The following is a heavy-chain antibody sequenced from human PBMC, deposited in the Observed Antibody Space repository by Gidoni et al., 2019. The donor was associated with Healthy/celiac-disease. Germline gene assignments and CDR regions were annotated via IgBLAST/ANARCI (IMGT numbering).Heavy chain of an antibody. CDR1: GGTFSSYA. CDR3: ARGAGHYYGSGSYYNSDWFDP. V-gene: IGHV1-69*06. D-gene: IGHD3-10*01. Sequence: QVQLVQSGAEVKKPGSSVKVSCKASGGTFSSYAISWVRQALGQGLEWMGGIIPIFGTANYEQKFQGRVTITADKSTSTAYMELSSLRSEDTAVYYCARGAGHYYGSGSYYNSDWFDPWGQGTLVTVSS. CDR2: IIPIFGTA. J-gene: IGHJ5*02.